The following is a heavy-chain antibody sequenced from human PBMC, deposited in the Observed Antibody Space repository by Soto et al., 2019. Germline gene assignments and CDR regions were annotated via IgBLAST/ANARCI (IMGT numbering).Heavy chain of an antibody. Sequence: EVQLLESGGGLVQPGGSLRLSCAASGFTFSSYAMSWVRQAPGKGLEWVSAISGSGGSTYDADSVKGRFTISRDNSKNTLYLQMNSLRAEDTAVYYCAKGEIYYDSSGYYYPHPKTFDYWGQGTLVTVSS. CDR1: GFTFSSYA. J-gene: IGHJ4*02. V-gene: IGHV3-23*01. CDR3: AKGEIYYDSSGYYYPHPKTFDY. CDR2: ISGSGGST. D-gene: IGHD3-22*01.